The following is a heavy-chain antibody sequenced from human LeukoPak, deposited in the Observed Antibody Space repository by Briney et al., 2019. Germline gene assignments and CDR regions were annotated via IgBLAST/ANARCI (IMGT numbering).Heavy chain of an antibody. CDR2: IRNRANSYTT. CDR3: ADLGDTL. CDR1: GFTISDHY. J-gene: IGHJ4*02. Sequence: GGSLRLSCAASGFTISDHYMDWVRQAPGKRLEWVGHIRNRANSYTTFYAASVKGRFTISRDDSKNSLYLQMNSLQTEDTAVYYCADLGDTLWGQGTLVTVSS. V-gene: IGHV3-72*01. D-gene: IGHD1-26*01.